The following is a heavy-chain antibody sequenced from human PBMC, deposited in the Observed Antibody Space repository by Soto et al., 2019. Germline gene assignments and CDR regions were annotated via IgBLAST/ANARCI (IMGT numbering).Heavy chain of an antibody. CDR2: ISAYNGNT. Sequence: ASVKVSCKASGYTFTSYGISWVRHAPGQGLEWMGWISAYNGNTNYAQKLQGRVTMTTDTSTSTAYMELRSLRSDDTAVYYCARGVAAAAYYYYGMDVWGQGTTVTVSS. CDR3: ARGVAAAAYYYYGMDV. V-gene: IGHV1-18*04. CDR1: GYTFTSYG. J-gene: IGHJ6*02. D-gene: IGHD6-13*01.